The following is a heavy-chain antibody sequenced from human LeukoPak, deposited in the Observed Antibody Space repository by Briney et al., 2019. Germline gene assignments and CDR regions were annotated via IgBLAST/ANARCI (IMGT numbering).Heavy chain of an antibody. V-gene: IGHV3-30*02. CDR3: PKVRYTTYSSGWIDN. D-gene: IGHD6-19*01. J-gene: IGHJ4*02. CDR2: IRYDGSNK. CDR1: GFTFSSYG. Sequence: PGGSVRLSCAASGFTFSSYGMHWVRQAPGKGLEWVAFIRYDGSNKYYADSVKGRFTISRDNSKNTLYLQMNSLRAEDTAVYYCPKVRYTTYSSGWIDNWGQRSLVTVSS.